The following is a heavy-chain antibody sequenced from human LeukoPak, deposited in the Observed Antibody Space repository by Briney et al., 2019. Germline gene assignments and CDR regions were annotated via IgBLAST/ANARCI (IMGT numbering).Heavy chain of an antibody. CDR3: ARHYDSSGYYSDY. CDR1: GYTFTSYY. V-gene: IGHV1-46*01. J-gene: IGHJ4*02. CDR2: INPSGGAP. Sequence: DSVKVSCKASGYTFTSYYMHWVRQAPGQGLEWMGMINPSGGAPNYAQKFQDRVTMAKDTSTSTVYMEVSSLRSEDTAVYYCARHYDSSGYYSDYWGQETLVTVSS. D-gene: IGHD3-22*01.